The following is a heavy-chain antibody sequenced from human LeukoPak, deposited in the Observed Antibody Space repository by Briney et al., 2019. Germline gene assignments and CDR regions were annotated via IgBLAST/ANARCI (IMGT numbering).Heavy chain of an antibody. CDR3: ARDRYSSSWYWFDP. V-gene: IGHV1-18*01. CDR1: GYTFTSYG. CDR2: ISAYNGNT. D-gene: IGHD6-13*01. J-gene: IGHJ5*02. Sequence: ASVKVSCKASGYTFTSYGISWVRQAPGQGLEWMGWISAYNGNTNYAQELQGRVTMTTDTSTSTAYMELRSLRSDDTAVYYCARDRYSSSWYWFDPWGQGTLVTVSS.